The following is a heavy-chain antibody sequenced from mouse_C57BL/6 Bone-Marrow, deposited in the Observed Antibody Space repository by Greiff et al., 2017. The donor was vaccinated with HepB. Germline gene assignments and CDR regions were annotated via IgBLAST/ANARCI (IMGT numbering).Heavy chain of an antibody. J-gene: IGHJ2*01. D-gene: IGHD3-2*02. CDR3: ARSETAQATMDY. Sequence: VHLQQSGAELVKPGASVKFSCTASGFNINDYYLHWVNQRTEQGLEWIGRIDPEDGETKYAPKFQGKATITADTSSNTAYLQLSSLTSEDTAVYYCARSETAQATMDYWGQGTTLTVSS. CDR2: IDPEDGET. CDR1: GFNINDYY. V-gene: IGHV14-2*01.